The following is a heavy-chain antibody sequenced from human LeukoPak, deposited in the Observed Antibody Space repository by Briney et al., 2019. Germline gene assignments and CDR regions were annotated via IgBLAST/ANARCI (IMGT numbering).Heavy chain of an antibody. CDR1: GGSISRSSYY. V-gene: IGHV4-39*07. Sequence: ESSETLSLTCTVSGGSISRSSYYWGWIRQPPGKGLEWIGSIYHSGSTYYNPSLKSRVTISVDTSKNQFSLKLSSVTAADTAVYYCARGGYSSSWSVDGWFDPWGQGTLVTVSS. J-gene: IGHJ5*02. CDR3: ARGGYSSSWSVDGWFDP. CDR2: IYHSGST. D-gene: IGHD6-13*01.